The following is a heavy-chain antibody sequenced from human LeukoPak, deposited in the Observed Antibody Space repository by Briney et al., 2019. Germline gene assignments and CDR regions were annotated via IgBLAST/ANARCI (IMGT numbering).Heavy chain of an antibody. CDR1: GYTFTSYY. V-gene: IGHV1-2*02. CDR3: ARSLYSGSYYRFGY. Sequence: ASVKVSCKASGYTFTSYYIHWVRQAPGQGLEWMGWINPNSGGTNYAQKFQGRVTMTRDTSISTAYMELSRLRSDDTAVYYCARSLYSGSYYRFGYWGQGTLVTVSS. CDR2: INPNSGGT. D-gene: IGHD1-26*01. J-gene: IGHJ4*02.